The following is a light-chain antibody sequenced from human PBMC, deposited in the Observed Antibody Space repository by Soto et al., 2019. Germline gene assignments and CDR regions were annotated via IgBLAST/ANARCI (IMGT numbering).Light chain of an antibody. V-gene: IGLV4-69*01. J-gene: IGLJ2*01. CDR3: QTWVGTGNVV. CDR2: LNSDGSH. CDR1: SGHISYA. Sequence: QLVLTQSPSASASLGASVKVTCTLSSGHISYAIAWHQQQPEKGPRYLMKLNSDGSHSKGDGIPDRFSGSSSGAERYLTISSLQSEDEADYDCQTWVGTGNVVFGGGTKLTVL.